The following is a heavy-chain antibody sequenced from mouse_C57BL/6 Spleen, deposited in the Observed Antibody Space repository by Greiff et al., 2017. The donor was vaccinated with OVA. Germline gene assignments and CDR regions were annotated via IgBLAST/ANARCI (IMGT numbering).Heavy chain of an antibody. D-gene: IGHD2-1*01. CDR1: GYTFTSYW. CDR2: IYPSDSET. V-gene: IGHV1-61*01. Sequence: QVQLQQPGAELVRPGSSVKLSCKASGYTFTSYWMDWVKQRPGQGLEWIGNIYPSDSETHYNQKFKDKATLTVDKSSSTAYMQLSSLTSEDSAVYYCARSPPIYYGNLYYFDYWGQGTTLTVSS. J-gene: IGHJ2*01. CDR3: ARSPPIYYGNLYYFDY.